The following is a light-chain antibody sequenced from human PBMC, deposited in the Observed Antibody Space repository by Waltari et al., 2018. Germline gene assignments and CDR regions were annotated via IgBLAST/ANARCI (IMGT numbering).Light chain of an antibody. Sequence: QSALTQPASVSGSPGQTITISCTGTNSDVGIYEHVSWYQQHPDKAPQLMIYAVSKRPSGVSDRFSGSKSGNTASLTISGLQAEDEADYYCCSYAGSYAGSNIFAFGGGTKLTVL. CDR1: NSDVGIYEH. J-gene: IGLJ3*02. CDR2: AVS. CDR3: CSYAGSYAGSNIFA. V-gene: IGLV2-23*02.